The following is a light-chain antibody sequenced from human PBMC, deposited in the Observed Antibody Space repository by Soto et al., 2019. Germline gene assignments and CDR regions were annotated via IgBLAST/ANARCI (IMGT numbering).Light chain of an antibody. Sequence: QMTQSPSTLSASVGDRVTITCRASQSINRDLNWYQQKPGKAPNLLIYAAFTLESGVPSRFSGSGSGTDFTLTISSLQPEDFATYYCQQYNTYPPTFGQGTRLEIK. V-gene: IGKV1-13*02. CDR2: AAF. J-gene: IGKJ5*01. CDR1: QSINRD. CDR3: QQYNTYPPT.